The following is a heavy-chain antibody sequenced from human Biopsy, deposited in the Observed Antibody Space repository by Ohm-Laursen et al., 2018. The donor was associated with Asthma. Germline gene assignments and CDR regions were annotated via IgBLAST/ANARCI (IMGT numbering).Heavy chain of an antibody. CDR3: ARKAGSCISRTCYSLDF. D-gene: IGHD2-2*01. Sequence: SVKVSCNSLGGTFNTYVIGWVRQAPGQGLEWMGGINSGFGTTNYPQKFQDRVTITADDSTSTVYMELSSLRSEDTAVYYCARKAGSCISRTCYSLDFWGQGTLVTVSS. V-gene: IGHV1-69*13. J-gene: IGHJ4*02. CDR2: INSGFGTT. CDR1: GGTFNTYV.